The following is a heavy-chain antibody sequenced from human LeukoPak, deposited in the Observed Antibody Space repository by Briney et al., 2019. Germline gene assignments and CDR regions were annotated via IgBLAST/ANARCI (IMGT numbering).Heavy chain of an antibody. CDR2: IYYSGST. CDR1: GGSISSYY. V-gene: IGHV4-59*01. Sequence: SETLSLTCTAAGGSISSYYWSWIRPPPGKGLVGIGYIYYSGSTNYTHTLKSRVTISVDTSKNQSSLKLSSVTAEDTAVYYCARGGSRTYNWFDPWGQGTLVTVSS. D-gene: IGHD1-1*01. J-gene: IGHJ5*02. CDR3: ARGGSRTYNWFDP.